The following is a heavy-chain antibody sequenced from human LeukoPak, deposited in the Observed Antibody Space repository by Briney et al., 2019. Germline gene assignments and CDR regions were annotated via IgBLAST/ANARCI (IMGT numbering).Heavy chain of an antibody. CDR1: GFTFSNYW. CDR2: ISSNGGST. Sequence: GGSLRLSCAASGFTFSNYWMSWVRQAPGKGLEYVSAISSNGGSTYYADSVKGRFTISRDNSKNTLYLQMSSLRAEDTAVYYCVKDLRRVAGSFDYWGQGTLVTVSS. V-gene: IGHV3-64D*06. J-gene: IGHJ4*02. CDR3: VKDLRRVAGSFDY. D-gene: IGHD6-19*01.